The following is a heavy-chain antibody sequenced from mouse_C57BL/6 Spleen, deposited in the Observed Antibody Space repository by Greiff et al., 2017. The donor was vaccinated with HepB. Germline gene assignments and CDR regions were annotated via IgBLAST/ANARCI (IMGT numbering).Heavy chain of an antibody. V-gene: IGHV1-22*01. CDR2: INPNNGGT. D-gene: IGHD2-1*01. J-gene: IGHJ2*01. CDR3: ARDGNYFYYFDY. CDR1: GYTFTDYN. Sequence: DVQLQESGPELVKPGASVKMSCKASGYTFTDYNMHWVKQSHGKSLEWIGYINPNNGGTSYNQKFKGKATLTVNKSSSTAYMELRSLTSEDSAVYYCARDGNYFYYFDYWGQGTTLTVSS.